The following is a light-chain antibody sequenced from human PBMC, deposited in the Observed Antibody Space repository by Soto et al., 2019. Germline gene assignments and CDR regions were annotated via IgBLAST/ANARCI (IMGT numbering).Light chain of an antibody. Sequence: DIQMTQSPSSLSASVGDRVTITCRASQGISNYLAWYQQIPGKVPKLLISAASTLQSGVPSRFSGSGSEINFTLTISSPQPEDVAIYYRKRNTNVLTFGGGTKVEIK. CDR1: QGISNY. CDR3: KRNTNVLT. CDR2: AAS. V-gene: IGKV1-27*01. J-gene: IGKJ4*01.